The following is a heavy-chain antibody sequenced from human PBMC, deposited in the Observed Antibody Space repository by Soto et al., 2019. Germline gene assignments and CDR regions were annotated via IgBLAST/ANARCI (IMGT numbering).Heavy chain of an antibody. J-gene: IGHJ4*02. CDR3: AKGYYSGYDLAYFDY. V-gene: IGHV1-69*06. Sequence: SVKVSCKASGGTLTRFINYPIDCVRQAPRQGLEWMGGIVPNIGTVNYAQKFQGRVTITADKSTGTAFMELNTLRAEDTALYYCAKGYYSGYDLAYFDYWGQGTLVTVSS. CDR1: GGTLTRFINYP. CDR2: IVPNIGTV. D-gene: IGHD5-12*01.